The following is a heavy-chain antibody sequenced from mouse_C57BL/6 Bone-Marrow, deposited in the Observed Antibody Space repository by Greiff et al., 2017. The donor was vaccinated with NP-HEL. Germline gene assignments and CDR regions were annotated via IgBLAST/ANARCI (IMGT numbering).Heavy chain of an antibody. Sequence: VQLQESGAELVRPGASVTLSCKASGYTFTDYEMHWVKQTPVHGLEWIGAIDPETGGTAYNQKFKGKAILTADKSSSTAYMELRSLTSEDSAVYYCTRVPFAYWGQGTLVTVSA. CDR1: GYTFTDYE. CDR3: TRVPFAY. J-gene: IGHJ3*01. CDR2: IDPETGGT. V-gene: IGHV1-15*01.